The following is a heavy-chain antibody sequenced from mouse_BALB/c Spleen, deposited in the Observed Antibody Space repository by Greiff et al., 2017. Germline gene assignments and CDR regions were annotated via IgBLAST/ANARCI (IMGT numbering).Heavy chain of an antibody. CDR3: ARLLHYAMDY. J-gene: IGHJ4*01. Sequence: EVKLQQSGPELVKPGASVKISCKASGYTFTDYNMHWVKQSHGKSLEWIGYIYPYNGGTGYNQKFKSKATLTVDNSSSTAYMELRSLTSEDSAVYYCARLLHYAMDYWGQGTSVTVSS. V-gene: IGHV1S29*02. CDR2: IYPYNGGT. D-gene: IGHD2-3*01. CDR1: GYTFTDYN.